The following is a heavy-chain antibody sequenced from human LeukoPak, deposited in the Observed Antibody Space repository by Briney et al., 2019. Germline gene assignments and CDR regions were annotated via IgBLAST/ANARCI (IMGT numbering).Heavy chain of an antibody. V-gene: IGHV3-23*01. J-gene: IGHJ4*02. D-gene: IGHD1-26*01. CDR2: ISSIGGST. CDR3: AASNPWESTYLPDY. CDR1: QFTFSSYA. Sequence: GGSLRLSCAASQFTFSSYAMSWVRQAPGKGLEWVSGISSIGGSTVYADSVQGRFTISRDNSKNALYLQMNSLRAEDTAVYYCAASNPWESTYLPDYWGQGTLVTVSS.